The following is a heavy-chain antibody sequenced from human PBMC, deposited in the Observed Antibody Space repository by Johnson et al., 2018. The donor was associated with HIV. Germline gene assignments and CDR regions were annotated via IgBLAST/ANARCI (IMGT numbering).Heavy chain of an antibody. V-gene: IGHV3-53*01. CDR3: AKDIAATADAFDI. CDR2: IYSGGST. D-gene: IGHD6-25*01. J-gene: IGHJ3*02. CDR1: GFTVSSNY. Sequence: QLVESGGGLIQPGGSLRLSCAASGFTVSSNYMSWVRQAPGKGLEWVSVIYSGGSTYYADSVKGRFTISRDNSKNSLYLQMNSLRAEDTALYYCAKDIAATADAFDIWGQGTMVTVSS.